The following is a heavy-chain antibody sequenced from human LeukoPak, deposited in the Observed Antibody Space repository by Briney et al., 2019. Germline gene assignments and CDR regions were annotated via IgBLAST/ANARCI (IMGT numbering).Heavy chain of an antibody. CDR2: ISAYNGNT. D-gene: IGHD3-3*01. CDR1: GYTFTSYG. Sequence: WASVKVSCKASGYTFTSYGISWVRPAPGQGLEWMGWISAYNGNTNYAQKLQGRVTMTTDTSTSTAYMELRSLRSDDTAVYYCARDKGYDFWSGSFKNWFDPWGQGTLVTVSS. V-gene: IGHV1-18*01. J-gene: IGHJ5*02. CDR3: ARDKGYDFWSGSFKNWFDP.